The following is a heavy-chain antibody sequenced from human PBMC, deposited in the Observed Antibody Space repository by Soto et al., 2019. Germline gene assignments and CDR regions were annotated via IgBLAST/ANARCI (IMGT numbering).Heavy chain of an antibody. CDR1: GGSISSYY. V-gene: IGHV4-4*07. D-gene: IGHD4-17*01. CDR2: IYTSGST. J-gene: IGHJ5*02. Sequence: QVQLQESGPGLVKPSETLSLTCTVSGGSISSYYWSWIRQPAGKGLEWIGRIYTSGSTNYNPSLKSRVTMSVDTSKNQFSLKLSYVTAADTAVYYCARNLHYGDYFNWFDPWGQGTLVTVSS. CDR3: ARNLHYGDYFNWFDP.